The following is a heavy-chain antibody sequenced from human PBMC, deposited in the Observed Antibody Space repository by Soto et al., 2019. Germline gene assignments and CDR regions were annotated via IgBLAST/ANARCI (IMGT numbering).Heavy chain of an antibody. V-gene: IGHV2-5*02. Sequence: QITLKESGPTLVKPTQTLTLTCTFSGFSLSTSGVGVGWIRQPPGKALEWLALIYWDDDKRYSPSLNNRLTITKNPCKNQVVLTLTKMDPGETAIYCCARMGGGQQTDYFDYWGHGTLVTVSS. CDR1: GFSLSTSGVG. CDR3: ARMGGGQQTDYFDY. CDR2: IYWDDDK. J-gene: IGHJ4*01. D-gene: IGHD3-16*01.